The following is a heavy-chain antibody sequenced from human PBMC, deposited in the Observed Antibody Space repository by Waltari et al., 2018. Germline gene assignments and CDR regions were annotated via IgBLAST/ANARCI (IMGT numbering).Heavy chain of an antibody. V-gene: IGHV3-30*04. CDR3: ARDYCDRTNCHGMDV. J-gene: IGHJ6*02. D-gene: IGHD3-22*01. CDR2: ISYNERNI. CDR1: EFTFSSYA. Sequence: QVQLVESGGGVVQPGRSLGLSCPASEFTFSSYAMPWVRQAPGKGLECVAVISYNERNIYYVDSVKGRFTISRDNSKKMLYLQMNSLITEDTAVYYCARDYCDRTNCHGMDVWGQGTTVIVSS.